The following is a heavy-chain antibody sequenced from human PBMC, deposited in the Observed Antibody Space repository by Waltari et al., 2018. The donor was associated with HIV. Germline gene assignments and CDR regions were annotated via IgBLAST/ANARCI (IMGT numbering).Heavy chain of an antibody. CDR3: ARSGYPDTNTYYTD. J-gene: IGHJ4*02. Sequence: QAQLVQSGAEAQKPGSSVKVSCKASGGTFSNYAFSWVRQAPGQGLEWVGKINPDPEITKHAQKVQVRVTITADKSTSTAYMELRSLRSEDTAVFYCARSGYPDTNTYYTDWGQGTLLTVS. CDR2: INPDPEIT. V-gene: IGHV1-69*02. D-gene: IGHD3-22*01. CDR1: GGTFSNYA.